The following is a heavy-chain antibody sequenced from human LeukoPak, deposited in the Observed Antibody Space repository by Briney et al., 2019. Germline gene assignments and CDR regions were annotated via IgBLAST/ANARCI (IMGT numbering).Heavy chain of an antibody. CDR2: ISSSGSTI. V-gene: IGHV3-48*03. Sequence: GGSLRLSCAVSGFTFSSYEMNWVRQAPGKGLEWVSYISSSGSTIYYADSVKDRFTISRDNAKNSLYLQMNSLRAEDTAVYYCARDLVVVATRYNYYYYYGMDVWGKGTTVTVSS. D-gene: IGHD5-12*01. J-gene: IGHJ6*04. CDR3: ARDLVVVATRYNYYYYYGMDV. CDR1: GFTFSSYE.